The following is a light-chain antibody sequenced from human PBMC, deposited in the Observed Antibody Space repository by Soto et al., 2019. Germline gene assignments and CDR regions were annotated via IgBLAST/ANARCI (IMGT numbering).Light chain of an antibody. J-gene: IGKJ1*01. CDR1: QGVGSNY. CDR3: QQYGSSPWT. V-gene: IGKV3-20*01. CDR2: GAS. Sequence: EIVLTQSPGTLSLSPGERATLSCKASQGVGSNYLAWYQQKPGQAPRPFIYGASSRATGIPDRFTGSGSGADFTFTISRLEPEDCAVYYCQQYGSSPWTFGQGTTVEIK.